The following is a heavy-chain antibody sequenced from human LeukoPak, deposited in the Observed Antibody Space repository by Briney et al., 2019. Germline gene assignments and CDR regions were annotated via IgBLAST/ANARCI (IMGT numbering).Heavy chain of an antibody. Sequence: PSETLSLTRAVYGGSFSGYYWSWIRQPPGKGLEWIGEINHSGSINYNPSLKSRVTISVDTSKNQFSLKLSSVTAADTAVYYCARISRGSYRQWDYWGQGTLVTVSS. CDR2: INHSGSI. CDR3: ARISRGSYRQWDY. J-gene: IGHJ4*02. CDR1: GGSFSGYY. D-gene: IGHD3-16*02. V-gene: IGHV4-34*01.